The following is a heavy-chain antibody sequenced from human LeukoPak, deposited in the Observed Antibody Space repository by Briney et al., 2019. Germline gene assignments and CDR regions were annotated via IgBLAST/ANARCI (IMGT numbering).Heavy chain of an antibody. CDR3: ARDRAMGLGYCSGGSCQRAFDI. D-gene: IGHD2-15*01. CDR1: GGSISSGGYY. Sequence: PSETLSLTCTVSGGSISSGGYYWSWIRQHPGKGLEWIGYIYYSGSTYYNPSLKSRVTISVDTSKNQFSLKLSSVTAADTAVYYCARDRAMGLGYCSGGSCQRAFDIWGQGTMVTVSS. J-gene: IGHJ3*02. V-gene: IGHV4-31*03. CDR2: IYYSGST.